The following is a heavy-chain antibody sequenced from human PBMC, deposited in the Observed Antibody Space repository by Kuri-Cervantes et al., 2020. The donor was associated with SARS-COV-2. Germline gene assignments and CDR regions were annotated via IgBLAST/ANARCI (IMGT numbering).Heavy chain of an antibody. Sequence: GESLKISCAASGFTFSSYSMSWVRQAPGKGLEWVSSISSSSSYIYYADSVKGRFTISRDNAKNSLYLQMNSLRAEDTAVYYCARGLGYQWLDRDSDGMDVWGQGTTVTVSS. V-gene: IGHV3-21*01. CDR3: ARGLGYQWLDRDSDGMDV. CDR2: ISSSSSYI. D-gene: IGHD6-19*01. CDR1: GFTFSSYS. J-gene: IGHJ6*02.